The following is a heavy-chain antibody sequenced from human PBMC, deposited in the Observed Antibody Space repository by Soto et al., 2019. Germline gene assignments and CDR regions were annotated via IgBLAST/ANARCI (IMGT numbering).Heavy chain of an antibody. Sequence: SETLSLTCTVSGDSISNYYWSWIRQPPGKGLEWIGYIFYSGSTDYSPSLKSRVTISVDTSKIQFSLKLSSVTAADTAVYYCARTNYNYIWGSYPSRNFYYMDVWGKGTTVTVSS. D-gene: IGHD3-16*02. J-gene: IGHJ6*03. CDR3: ARTNYNYIWGSYPSRNFYYMDV. CDR1: GDSISNYY. V-gene: IGHV4-59*01. CDR2: IFYSGST.